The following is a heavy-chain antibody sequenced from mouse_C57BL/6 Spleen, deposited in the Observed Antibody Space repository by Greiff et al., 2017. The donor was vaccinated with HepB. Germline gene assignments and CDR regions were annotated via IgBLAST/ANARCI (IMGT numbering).Heavy chain of an antibody. Sequence: VQLQQSGAELVKPGASVKISCKASGYAFSSYWMNWVKQRPGKGLEWIGQIYPGDGDTNYNGKFKGKATLTADNSSSTAYMQLSSLTSEDSAVYFCARSGYYGSSHFVWGTGTTVTVSS. CDR2: IYPGDGDT. CDR1: GYAFSSYW. CDR3: ARSGYYGSSHFV. J-gene: IGHJ1*03. D-gene: IGHD1-1*01. V-gene: IGHV1-80*01.